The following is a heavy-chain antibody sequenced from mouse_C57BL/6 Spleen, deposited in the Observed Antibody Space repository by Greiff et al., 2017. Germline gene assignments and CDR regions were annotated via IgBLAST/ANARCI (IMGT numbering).Heavy chain of an antibody. D-gene: IGHD1-1*01. CDR1: GYTFSSYG. CDR2: IYPRSGNT. J-gene: IGHJ4*01. V-gene: IGHV1-81*01. Sequence: QVQLQQSGAELARPGASVKLSCKASGYTFSSYGISWVKQRTGQGLEWIGEIYPRSGNTYYNEKFKGKATLTADKSSSTAYMELRSLTSGDSEVYFCARYYDSSQAMDYWGQGTSVTVSS. CDR3: ARYYDSSQAMDY.